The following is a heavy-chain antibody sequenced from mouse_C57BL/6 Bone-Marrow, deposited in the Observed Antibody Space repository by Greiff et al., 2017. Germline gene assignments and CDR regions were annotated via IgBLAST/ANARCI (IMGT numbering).Heavy chain of an antibody. J-gene: IGHJ3*01. D-gene: IGHD1-1*01. Sequence: VQLQQSGPELVKPGASVKISCKASGYTFTDYYMNWVKQSHGKSLEWIGDINPNNGGTSYNQKFKGKATLTVDKSSSTAYMELRSLTSEDSAVYYCARGYDGSSFFSYWGQGTLVTVSA. CDR1: GYTFTDYY. V-gene: IGHV1-26*01. CDR3: ARGYDGSSFFSY. CDR2: INPNNGGT.